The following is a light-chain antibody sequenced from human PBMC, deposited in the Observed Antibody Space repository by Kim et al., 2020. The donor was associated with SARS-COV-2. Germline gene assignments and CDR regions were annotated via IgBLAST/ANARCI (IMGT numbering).Light chain of an antibody. J-gene: IGLJ2*01. CDR1: SLRSYY. CDR2: GKN. CDR3: NSWDSSGVV. Sequence: SSELTQDPAVSVALGQTVRITCQGDSLRSYYASWYQQKPGQAPVRVVYGKNNRPSGIPDRFSGSSSGNTASLTITGAQAEDEADYYCNSWDSSGVVFGGGTKVTVL. V-gene: IGLV3-19*02.